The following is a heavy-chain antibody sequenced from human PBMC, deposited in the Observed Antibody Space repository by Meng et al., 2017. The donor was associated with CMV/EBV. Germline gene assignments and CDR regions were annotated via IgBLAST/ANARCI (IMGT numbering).Heavy chain of an antibody. V-gene: IGHV4-59*01. J-gene: IGHJ6*02. CDR1: GGSISSYY. Sequence: SETLSLTCTVSGGSISSYYWSWIRQPPEKGLEWIGYIYYSGSTNYNPSLKSRVTISVDTSKNQFSLKLSSVTAADTAVYYCARGGEYYGMDVWGQGTTVTVSS. CDR2: IYYSGST. CDR3: ARGGEYYGMDV. D-gene: IGHD3-16*01.